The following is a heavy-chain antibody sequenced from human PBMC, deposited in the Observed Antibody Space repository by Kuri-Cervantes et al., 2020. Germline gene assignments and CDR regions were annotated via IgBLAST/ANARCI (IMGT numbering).Heavy chain of an antibody. D-gene: IGHD3-10*01. CDR1: GFTSSTYG. CDR2: ISGSGGS. V-gene: IGHV3-23*01. J-gene: IGHJ6*02. CDR3: ASAGSRISMVRGTDGFDV. Sequence: GESLKISCAASGFTSSTYGMSWVRQAPGKGLEWVSGISGSGGSYYADSVKGRFTISRDNSKNTLFLEMDSLRAEDTAVYDCASAGSRISMVRGTDGFDVWGQGTTVTVSS.